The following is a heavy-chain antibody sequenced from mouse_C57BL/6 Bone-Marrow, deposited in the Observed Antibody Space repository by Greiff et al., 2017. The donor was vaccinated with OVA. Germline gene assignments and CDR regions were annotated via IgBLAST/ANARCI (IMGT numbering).Heavy chain of an antibody. CDR2: IYPGSGST. J-gene: IGHJ2*01. CDR1: GYTFTSYW. D-gene: IGHD1-1*01. Sequence: VQLQQPGAELVKPGASVKMSCKASGYTFTSYWITWVKQRPGQGLEWIGDIYPGSGSTNYNEKFKSKATLTVDTSSSTAYMQLSSLTSEDSAVYYCARVWGTKVVAPLDYWGQGTTLTVSS. CDR3: ARVWGTKVVAPLDY. V-gene: IGHV1-55*01.